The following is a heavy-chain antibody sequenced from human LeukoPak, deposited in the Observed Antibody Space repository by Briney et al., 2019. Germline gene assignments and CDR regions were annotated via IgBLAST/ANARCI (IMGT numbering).Heavy chain of an antibody. CDR1: GYNFPNYW. CDR2: IYPGNSDT. Sequence: GESLKISCKTSGYNFPNYWIGWVRQMPGKGLEWMGVIYPGNSDTRYSPSFQGQVTISADKSISTAYLQWSSLKASDTAMYYCARQTTVTLPFDYWGQGTLVTVSS. CDR3: ARQTTVTLPFDY. D-gene: IGHD4-11*01. J-gene: IGHJ4*02. V-gene: IGHV5-51*01.